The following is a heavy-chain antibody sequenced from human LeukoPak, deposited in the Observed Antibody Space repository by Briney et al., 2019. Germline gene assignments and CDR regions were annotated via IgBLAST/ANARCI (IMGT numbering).Heavy chain of an antibody. Sequence: GGSLRLSCAASGFTFSIFAMNWVRQAPGKGLEWVSYISSSGSTIYYADSVKGRFTISRDNAKNSLYLQMNSLRAEDTAVYYCAELGITMIGGVWGKGTTVTISS. V-gene: IGHV3-48*03. CDR1: GFTFSIFA. J-gene: IGHJ6*04. CDR3: AELGITMIGGV. CDR2: ISSSGSTI. D-gene: IGHD3-10*02.